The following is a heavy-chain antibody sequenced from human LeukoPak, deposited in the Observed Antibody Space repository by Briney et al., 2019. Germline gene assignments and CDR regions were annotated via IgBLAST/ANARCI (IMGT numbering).Heavy chain of an antibody. CDR2: AYYSGIT. D-gene: IGHD3-10*01. Sequence: SETLSLTCTVSGDSISSNSYYGGWIRQPPGKGLECIGFAYYSGITYYNPSLKSRVTISVDTSKNQFSLKLSSVTAADTAVYYCARHYHYYGSGSYVDYWGQGTLVTVSS. CDR3: ARHYHYYGSGSYVDY. V-gene: IGHV4-39*01. J-gene: IGHJ4*02. CDR1: GDSISSNSYY.